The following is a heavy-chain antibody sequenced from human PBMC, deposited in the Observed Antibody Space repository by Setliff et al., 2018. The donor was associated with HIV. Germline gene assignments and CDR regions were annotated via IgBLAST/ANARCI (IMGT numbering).Heavy chain of an antibody. V-gene: IGHV3-11*01. CDR1: GCSFSANY. J-gene: IGHJ6*03. Sequence: GGSLRRSCTASGCSFSANYMGWVRKSPGKGLEWIAYISSPSTMFYADYVRGRFTISRDNAKNSLYLQMDRLRVEDTAISYCARDRGDYYYYMDVWGKGTTVTVSS. CDR3: ARDRGDYYYYMDV. CDR2: ISSPSTM.